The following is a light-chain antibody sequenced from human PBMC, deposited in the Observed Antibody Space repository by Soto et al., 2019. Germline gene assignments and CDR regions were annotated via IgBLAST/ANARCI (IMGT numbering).Light chain of an antibody. Sequence: EIVLMQSPGTLSLSPGERATLSCRASQSVSSSNLAWYQQKPGQAPRLLIYGASSRATGIPDRFSGSGSGTDFTLTISRLEPEDFAVYYCQQYGSSLFTFGPGTKVDIK. CDR2: GAS. J-gene: IGKJ3*01. CDR1: QSVSSSN. CDR3: QQYGSSLFT. V-gene: IGKV3-20*01.